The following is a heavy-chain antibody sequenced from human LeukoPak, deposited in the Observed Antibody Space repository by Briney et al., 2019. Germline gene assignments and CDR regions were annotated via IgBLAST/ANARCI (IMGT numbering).Heavy chain of an antibody. CDR3: ARGNPRRRGLRYCSSTSCYFTGNWFDP. CDR2: INHSGST. CDR1: GGSFSGYY. D-gene: IGHD2-2*01. V-gene: IGHV4-34*01. J-gene: IGHJ5*02. Sequence: SETLSLTCAVYGGSFSGYYWSWIRQPPGKGLEWIGEINHSGSTNYNPSLNSRVTISVDTSKDQFSLKLSSVTAADTAVYYCARGNPRRRGLRYCSSTSCYFTGNWFDPWGQGTLVTVSS.